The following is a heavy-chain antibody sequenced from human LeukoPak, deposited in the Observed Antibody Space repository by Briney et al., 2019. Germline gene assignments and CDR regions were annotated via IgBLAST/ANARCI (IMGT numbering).Heavy chain of an antibody. CDR1: GFTFSAND. CDR2: INHSGST. Sequence: GSLRLSCAASGFTFSANDMTWVRQPPGKGLEWIGEINHSGSTNYNPSLKSRVTISVDTSKNQFSLKLSSVTAADTAVYYCARDGGNKRLDYWGQGTLVTVSS. V-gene: IGHV4-34*01. CDR3: ARDGGNKRLDY. J-gene: IGHJ4*02. D-gene: IGHD4-23*01.